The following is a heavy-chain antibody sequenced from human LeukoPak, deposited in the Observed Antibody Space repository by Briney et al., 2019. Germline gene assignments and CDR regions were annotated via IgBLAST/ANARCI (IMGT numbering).Heavy chain of an antibody. D-gene: IGHD2-8*01. CDR3: ARFSQSGCTNGVCHNTYYYFDY. J-gene: IGHJ4*02. V-gene: IGHV1-2*02. Sequence: ASVKVSCKASGYTFTGYYMHWVRQAPGQGLEWMGWINPNSGGTNYAQKFQGRVTMTRDTSISTAYMELSRLRSDDTAVYYCARFSQSGCTNGVCHNTYYYFDYWGQGTLVTVSS. CDR1: GYTFTGYY. CDR2: INPNSGGT.